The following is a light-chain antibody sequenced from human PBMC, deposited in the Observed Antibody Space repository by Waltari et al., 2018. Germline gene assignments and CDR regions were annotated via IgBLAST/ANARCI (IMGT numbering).Light chain of an antibody. CDR2: SNN. J-gene: IGLJ3*02. CDR1: SSHIGSNT. V-gene: IGLV1-44*01. Sequence: QSVLTQPPSASGTPGQRVTITCSGSSSHIGSNTVNWYQQRPGTAPKLLIYSNNQRPSGVPDRFSGSKSGTSASLAISGLQSEDEADYYCAAWDDSLMGVFGGGTKLTVL. CDR3: AAWDDSLMGV.